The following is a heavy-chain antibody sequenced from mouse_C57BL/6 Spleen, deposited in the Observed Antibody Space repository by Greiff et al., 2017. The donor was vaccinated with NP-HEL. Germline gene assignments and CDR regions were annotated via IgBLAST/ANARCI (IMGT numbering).Heavy chain of an antibody. Sequence: VQLQQSGPELVKPGASVKISCKASGYAFSSSWMNWVKQRPGKGLEWIGRIYPGDGDTNYNGKFKGKATLPADKSSSTAYMQLSSLTSEDSAVYCCARGGFPPSLDYWGQGTTLTVSS. CDR3: ARGGFPPSLDY. D-gene: IGHD6-1*01. CDR2: IYPGDGDT. J-gene: IGHJ2*01. CDR1: GYAFSSSW. V-gene: IGHV1-82*01.